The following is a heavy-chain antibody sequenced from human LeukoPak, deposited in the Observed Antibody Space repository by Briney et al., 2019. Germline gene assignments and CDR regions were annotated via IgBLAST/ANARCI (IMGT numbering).Heavy chain of an antibody. CDR1: GYSISSGYY. J-gene: IGHJ4*02. CDR2: IYHSRST. V-gene: IGHV4-38-2*02. CDR3: ARSTLLTHYFDY. D-gene: IGHD1-26*01. Sequence: SETLSLTCTVSGYSISSGYYWGWIRQPPGKGLEWIGSIYHSRSTYYNPSLKSRVTISVDTSKNQFSLKLSSVTAADTAVYYCARSTLLTHYFDYWGQGTLVSVSS.